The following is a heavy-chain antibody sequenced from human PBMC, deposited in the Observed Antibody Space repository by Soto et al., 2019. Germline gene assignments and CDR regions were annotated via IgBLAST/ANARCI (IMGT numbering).Heavy chain of an antibody. CDR3: AKESGIYYYYGMDV. CDR2: ISYDGSNK. V-gene: IGHV3-30*18. Sequence: GGSLRLSCAASGFTFSSYGMHWVRQAPGKGLEWVAVISYDGSNKYYADSVKGRFTISRDNSENTLYLQMNSLRAEDTAVYYCAKESGIYYYYGMDVWGQGTTVTVSS. CDR1: GFTFSSYG. J-gene: IGHJ6*02.